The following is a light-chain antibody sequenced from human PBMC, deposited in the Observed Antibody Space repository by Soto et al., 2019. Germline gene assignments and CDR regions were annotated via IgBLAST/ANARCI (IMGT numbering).Light chain of an antibody. CDR1: QSVSSSY. V-gene: IGKV3-20*01. CDR3: QQYGSSPPT. Sequence: EIVLTQSPGTLSLSPGERATLSCRARQSVSSSYLAWYQQKPGQAPRLLIYGASSRATGIPHRFSGSGSGTDFTLTISSLEPEDFAVYYCQQYGSSPPTFGQGTKVEIK. J-gene: IGKJ1*01. CDR2: GAS.